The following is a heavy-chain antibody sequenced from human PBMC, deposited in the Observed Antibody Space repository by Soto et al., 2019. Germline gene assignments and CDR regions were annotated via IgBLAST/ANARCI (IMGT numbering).Heavy chain of an antibody. CDR3: ARAKRGYGGNGGVDY. CDR2: IYHSGST. D-gene: IGHD4-17*01. CDR1: GGSISSSNW. Sequence: QVQLQESGPGLVKPSGTLSLTCAVSGGSISSSNWWSWVRQPPGKGLEWIGEIYHSGSTNYNPSLKSRVTITVDKSKNQFSLKLSSVPAADTAVYYCARAKRGYGGNGGVDYWGQGTLVTVSS. V-gene: IGHV4-4*02. J-gene: IGHJ4*02.